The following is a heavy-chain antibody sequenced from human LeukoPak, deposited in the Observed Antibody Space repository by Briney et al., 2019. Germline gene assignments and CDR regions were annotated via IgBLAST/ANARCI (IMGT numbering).Heavy chain of an antibody. D-gene: IGHD6-6*01. Sequence: GGSLRLSCAASGFTFDDYGMSWVRQAPGKGLEWVSSISSSSSYIYYADSVKGRFTISRDNAKNSLYLQMNSLRAEDTAVYYCARELQYSSSDYWGQGTLVTVSS. CDR3: ARELQYSSSDY. J-gene: IGHJ4*02. V-gene: IGHV3-21*01. CDR1: GFTFDDYG. CDR2: ISSSSSYI.